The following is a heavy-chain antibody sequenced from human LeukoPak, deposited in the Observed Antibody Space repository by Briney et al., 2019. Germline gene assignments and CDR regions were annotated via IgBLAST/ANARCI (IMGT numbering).Heavy chain of an antibody. Sequence: EPGGSLRLSCAASGVTFSTYWMSWIRQAPGKGLEWVANIKQDGSEKYYVDSVKGRFTISRDNAKNSLYLQMSGLRAEDTAVYYCAREPSKRDWYFDLWGRGTLVPVSS. CDR2: IKQDGSEK. V-gene: IGHV3-7*01. CDR1: GVTFSTYW. J-gene: IGHJ2*01. CDR3: AREPSKRDWYFDL. D-gene: IGHD6-25*01.